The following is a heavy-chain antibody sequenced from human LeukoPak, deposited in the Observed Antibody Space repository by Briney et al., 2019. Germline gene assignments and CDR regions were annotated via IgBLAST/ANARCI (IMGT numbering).Heavy chain of an antibody. D-gene: IGHD4-23*01. Sequence: GGSLRLSCAASGFTFRSYWMTWVRQAPGKGLEWVANINEDGSEKYHVDSVKGRFTISRDNAKNSLYLQINSLRAEDTAVYYWARMGRNLDYWGQGTQVTVSS. CDR2: INEDGSEK. CDR3: ARMGRNLDY. J-gene: IGHJ4*02. CDR1: GFTFRSYW. V-gene: IGHV3-7*01.